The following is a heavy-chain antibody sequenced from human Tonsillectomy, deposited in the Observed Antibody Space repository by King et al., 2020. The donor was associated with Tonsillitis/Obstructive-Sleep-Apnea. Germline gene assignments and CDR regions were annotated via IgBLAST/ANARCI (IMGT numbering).Heavy chain of an antibody. CDR3: TRGDCSSVSCYKEDAFDI. CDR2: IISKAYGGTA. CDR1: GFTFGDYA. V-gene: IGHV3-49*05. D-gene: IGHD2-15*01. J-gene: IGHJ3*02. Sequence: VQLVESGGGLVKPGRSLRLSCTASGFTFGDYAMSWFRQAPGKGLEWVGFIISKAYGGTAENAASVKGRFTISRDDSKSIAYLQMSSLKTEDTAVYYCTRGDCSSVSCYKEDAFDIWGQGTMVTVSS.